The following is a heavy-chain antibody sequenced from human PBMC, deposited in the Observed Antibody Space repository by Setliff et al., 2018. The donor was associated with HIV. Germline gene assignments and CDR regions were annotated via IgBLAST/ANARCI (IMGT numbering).Heavy chain of an antibody. CDR2: ISPYNGNT. CDR1: GYTFKKYG. V-gene: IGHV1-18*01. CDR3: ARAPGGPYHDGFYRNFDY. Sequence: GASVKVSCKTSGYTFKKYGIGWVRQAPGQGLEWMGWISPYNGNTNYAQKFQDRVTMTTDTSTGTAYMDLGSLTSDDTATYFCARAPGGPYHDGFYRNFDYWGQGTLVTVSS. J-gene: IGHJ4*02. D-gene: IGHD3-22*01.